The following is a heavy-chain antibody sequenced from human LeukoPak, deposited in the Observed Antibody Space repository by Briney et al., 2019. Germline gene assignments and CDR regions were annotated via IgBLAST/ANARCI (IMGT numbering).Heavy chain of an antibody. D-gene: IGHD3-10*02. CDR2: ISLSSDYT. V-gene: IGHV3-11*06. J-gene: IGHJ4*02. CDR1: GFTFSDHY. Sequence: GGSLRLSCAASGFTFSDHYMSWFRQAPGKGLEWVPYISLSSDYTNYADSVKGRFTTSRDNAKNSVYLQMNSLRAEDTAVYYCARGHTTIFHWGQGTLVTVSS. CDR3: ARGHTTIFH.